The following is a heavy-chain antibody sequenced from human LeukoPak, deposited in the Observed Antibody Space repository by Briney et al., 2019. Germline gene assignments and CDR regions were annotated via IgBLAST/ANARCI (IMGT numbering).Heavy chain of an antibody. D-gene: IGHD2-2*01. Sequence: GGSLRLSCAASGFTFSSYGMHWVRQAPGKGLEWVAFIRYDGSNKYYADSVKGRFTISRDNSKNTLYLQMKSLSTEDTAVYYCAKDWGAYCSSTSCYAPFDYWGQGTLVTVSS. CDR3: AKDWGAYCSSTSCYAPFDY. CDR2: IRYDGSNK. CDR1: GFTFSSYG. V-gene: IGHV3-30*02. J-gene: IGHJ4*02.